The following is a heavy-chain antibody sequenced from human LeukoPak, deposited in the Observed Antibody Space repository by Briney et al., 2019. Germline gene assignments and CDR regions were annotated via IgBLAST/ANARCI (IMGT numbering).Heavy chain of an antibody. Sequence: GRSLRLSCAASGFTFSSYGMHWVRQAPGKGLEWVAVIWYDGSNKYYADSVKGRFTISRDNSKNTLYLQMNSLRAEDTAVYYCARAGSGWYFDYWGQGTLVTVSS. V-gene: IGHV3-33*01. D-gene: IGHD6-19*01. CDR2: IWYDGSNK. CDR1: GFTFSSYG. CDR3: ARAGSGWYFDY. J-gene: IGHJ4*02.